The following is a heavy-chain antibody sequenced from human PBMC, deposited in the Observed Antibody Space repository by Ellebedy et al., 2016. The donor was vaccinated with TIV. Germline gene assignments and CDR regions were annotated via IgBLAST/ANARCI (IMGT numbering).Heavy chain of an antibody. V-gene: IGHV4-39*01. CDR2: IYYSGST. CDR1: GGSISSSSYY. J-gene: IGHJ6*02. Sequence: SETLSLTXTVSGGSISSSSYYWGWIRQPPGKGLEWIGSIYYSGSTYYNPSLKSRVTISVDTSKNQFSLKLSSVTAADTAVYYCASSKTKQWGKAVPYYYGMDVWGQGTTVTVSS. D-gene: IGHD2-8*01. CDR3: ASSKTKQWGKAVPYYYGMDV.